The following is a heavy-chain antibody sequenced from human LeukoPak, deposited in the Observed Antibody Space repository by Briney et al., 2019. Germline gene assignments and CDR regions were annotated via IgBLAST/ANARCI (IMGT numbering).Heavy chain of an antibody. Sequence: GSLRLSCAASGFTFSNYWMSWVRQSPGNRLEGLANIKPDGSVKDYVESVKGRFTISRDNAKNSTYLQLNDRRGEYLAVSYCALKPSGPYYFDSWGQGTLVTVSS. J-gene: IGHJ4*02. D-gene: IGHD1-14*01. CDR2: IKPDGSVK. V-gene: IGHV3-7*01. CDR3: ALKPSGPYYFDS. CDR1: GFTFSNYW.